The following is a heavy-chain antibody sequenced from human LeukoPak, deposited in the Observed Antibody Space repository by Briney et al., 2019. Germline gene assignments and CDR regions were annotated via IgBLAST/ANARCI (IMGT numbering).Heavy chain of an antibody. CDR1: GYTFTVYY. Sequence: ASVKVSCKASGYTFTVYYMHWVRQAPGQGLEWMGWINPNSGGTNYAQKFQGGVTMTRATSISTANTALSRLRSAATAAYYYARDGYNYGPPPYYFDYWGQGTLVTVSS. CDR3: ARDGYNYGPPPYYFDY. J-gene: IGHJ4*02. CDR2: INPNSGGT. D-gene: IGHD5-24*01. V-gene: IGHV1-2*02.